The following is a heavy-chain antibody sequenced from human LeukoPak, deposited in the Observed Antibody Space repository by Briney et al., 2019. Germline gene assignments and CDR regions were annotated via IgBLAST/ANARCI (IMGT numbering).Heavy chain of an antibody. CDR2: INPGDTGT. CDR3: ARDPGRGEDH. CDR1: GYTFIRYY. D-gene: IGHD3-10*01. Sequence: ASVKVSCKASGYTFIRYYIHWVRQAPGQGLEWMGVINPGDTGTSYAQQLQGRVTMTRDPSTSTVYMELSRLNSEDTALYYCARDPGRGEDHWGQGTLITISS. V-gene: IGHV1-46*04. J-gene: IGHJ4*02.